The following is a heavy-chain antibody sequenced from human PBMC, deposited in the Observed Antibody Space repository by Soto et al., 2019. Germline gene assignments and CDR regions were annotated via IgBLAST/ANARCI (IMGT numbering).Heavy chain of an antibody. Sequence: SETLSLTCTVSGGSISSGDYYWSWIRQPPGKGLEWIGYIYYSGSTYYNPSLRSRVTISVDTSKNQFSLKLSSVTAADTAVYYCASLYYGGKKRVFDYWGQGTLVTVSS. CDR3: ASLYYGGKKRVFDY. D-gene: IGHD4-17*01. CDR2: IYYSGST. CDR1: GGSISSGDYY. J-gene: IGHJ4*02. V-gene: IGHV4-30-4*01.